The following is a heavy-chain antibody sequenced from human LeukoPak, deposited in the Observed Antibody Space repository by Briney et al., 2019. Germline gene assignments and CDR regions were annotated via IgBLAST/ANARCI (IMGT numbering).Heavy chain of an antibody. J-gene: IGHJ4*02. D-gene: IGHD2-2*01. CDR2: IYASGST. CDR3: ARTSARGAQFDY. V-gene: IGHV4-4*07. CDR1: GGSISNYY. Sequence: SETLSLTCTASGGSISNYYWSWIRQPAGMGLEGIGRIYASGSTNYNPSLKSRVTMSVDTSNNQFSLNLSSVTAADTAVYYCARTSARGAQFDYWSQGTLVTV.